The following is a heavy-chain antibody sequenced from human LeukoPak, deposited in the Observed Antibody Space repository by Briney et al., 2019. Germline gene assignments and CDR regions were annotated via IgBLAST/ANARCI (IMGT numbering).Heavy chain of an antibody. CDR1: GYTFTSYD. Sequence: ASVKVSCKASGYTFTSYDINWVRQAPGQGLEWMGWINPNSGGTNYAQKFQGRVTMTRDTSISTAYMELSRLRSDDTAVYYCARGEYYDFWSGYFKLDYWGQGTLVTVSS. CDR3: ARGEYYDFWSGYFKLDY. CDR2: INPNSGGT. V-gene: IGHV1-2*02. D-gene: IGHD3-3*01. J-gene: IGHJ4*02.